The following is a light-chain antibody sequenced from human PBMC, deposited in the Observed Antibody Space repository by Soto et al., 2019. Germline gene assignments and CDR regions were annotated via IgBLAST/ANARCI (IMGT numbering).Light chain of an antibody. CDR1: SSDVGGYNY. V-gene: IGLV2-23*02. CDR2: EVS. J-gene: IGLJ1*01. Sequence: HSDLTKPPSAYGLPGQSVTISCTRTSSDVGGYNYVSWYQHHPGKAPKLMIYEVSKRPSGVSNRFSGSKSGNTASLTISGLQAEDEADYYCCSYAGSSTFPYVFGTGTKVTVL. CDR3: CSYAGSSTFPYV.